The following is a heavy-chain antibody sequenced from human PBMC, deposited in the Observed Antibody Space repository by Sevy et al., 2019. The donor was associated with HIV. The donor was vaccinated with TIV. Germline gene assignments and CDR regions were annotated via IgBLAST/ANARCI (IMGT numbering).Heavy chain of an antibody. CDR2: ITSDGYST. CDR1: GFSFSNYA. Sequence: GGSLRLSCAASGFSFSNYAISWVRQAPGKGLEWVSVITSDGYSTYYVDSVKGRFTISRDNSKNTVFLQMNSLRAEDTAVYFCAKEKHYDSSYAMDVWGQGTTVTVSS. D-gene: IGHD3-22*01. CDR3: AKEKHYDSSYAMDV. J-gene: IGHJ6*02. V-gene: IGHV3-23*01.